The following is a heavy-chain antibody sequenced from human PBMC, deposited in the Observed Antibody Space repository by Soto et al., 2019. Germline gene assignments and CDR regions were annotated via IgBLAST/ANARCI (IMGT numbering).Heavy chain of an antibody. CDR3: ARKVSGSTGRPDLWYFDL. CDR2: IRGGGYAT. Sequence: EVQLLDSGGGLVQPGGSLRLSCAASGFTVSGYALTWVRQAPGKGLEWVSAIRGGGYATFYADYVKGRFTISRDNSKTTLYLQMNTLRAEDTAVYYCARKVSGSTGRPDLWYFDLWGRGTLVTVSS. V-gene: IGHV3-23*01. CDR1: GFTVSGYA. D-gene: IGHD3-10*01. J-gene: IGHJ2*01.